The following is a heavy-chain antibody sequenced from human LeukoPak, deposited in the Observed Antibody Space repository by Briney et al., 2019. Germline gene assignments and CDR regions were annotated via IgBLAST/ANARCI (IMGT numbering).Heavy chain of an antibody. D-gene: IGHD6-13*01. Sequence: GGSLRHSCAPSGFTFTSYILNWVRPTPRKGREGGSYISRSSSYIYFADSAKGPFTISRDNVKKPLCLQMYSLRAQGTAVYDCGRGGEGYFDYWGEGTLVTVSS. J-gene: IGHJ4*02. V-gene: IGHV3-21*01. CDR1: GFTFTSYI. CDR3: GRGGEGYFDY. CDR2: ISRSSSYI.